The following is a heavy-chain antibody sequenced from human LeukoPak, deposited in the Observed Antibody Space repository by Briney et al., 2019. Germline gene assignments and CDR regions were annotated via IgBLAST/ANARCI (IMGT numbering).Heavy chain of an antibody. Sequence: SETLLLTCSFPGGSISSYYWSSIRQPPGKGLEWNGHIQYSGSTNYNPSLKSRVTIRVDTYKNQFSLKLTSVTAADTAVYYCARSIYTTSSHPYFCDYWGQGTLVTVSS. CDR3: ARSIYTTSSHPYFCDY. V-gene: IGHV4-59*01. J-gene: IGHJ4*02. CDR1: GGSISSYY. CDR2: IQYSGST. D-gene: IGHD6-6*01.